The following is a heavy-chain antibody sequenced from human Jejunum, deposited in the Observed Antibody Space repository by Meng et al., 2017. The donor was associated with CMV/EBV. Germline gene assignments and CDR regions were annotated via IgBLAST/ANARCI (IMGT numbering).Heavy chain of an antibody. J-gene: IGHJ5*02. CDR2: IYNSGGT. V-gene: IGHV4-30-4*01. CDR3: AREMGTSFGAIMETFDP. D-gene: IGHD3-3*01. CDR1: SISSGDYY. Sequence: SISSGDYYWNWIRQPPGGGLEWIGYIYNSGGTYSNPSLKSRLTISLDTSKNQFSLRLTSVTAADTATYFCAREMGTSFGAIMETFDPWGRGTLVTVSS.